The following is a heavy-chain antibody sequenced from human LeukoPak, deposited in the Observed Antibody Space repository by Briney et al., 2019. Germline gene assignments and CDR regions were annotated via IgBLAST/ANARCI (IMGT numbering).Heavy chain of an antibody. CDR2: ISSSSSTI. D-gene: IGHD6-6*01. V-gene: IGHV3-48*01. CDR3: AREGPGRFEHSTSSGSSTVDY. CDR1: GFTFSSYS. Sequence: GGSLRLSCAASGFTFSSYSMNWVRQAPGKGLEWVSYISSSSSTIYYADSVKGRFTISRDNAKNSLYLQMNSLRAEDTAVYYCAREGPGRFEHSTSSGSSTVDYWGQGTLVTVSS. J-gene: IGHJ4*02.